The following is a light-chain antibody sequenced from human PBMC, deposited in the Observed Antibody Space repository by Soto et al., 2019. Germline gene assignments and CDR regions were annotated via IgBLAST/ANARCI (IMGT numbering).Light chain of an antibody. J-gene: IGKJ1*01. V-gene: IGKV3-20*01. CDR1: KSVSSNY. Sequence: EIVLSQSPGTLSLSPGERATLSCTASKSVSSNYLAWYQQKPGQAPTLLIYGASSRASGIPDRFSGSGSGTDFTLTISRLQPEDFAVYYCQQYNSYPLTFGQGTRLDIK. CDR3: QQYNSYPLT. CDR2: GAS.